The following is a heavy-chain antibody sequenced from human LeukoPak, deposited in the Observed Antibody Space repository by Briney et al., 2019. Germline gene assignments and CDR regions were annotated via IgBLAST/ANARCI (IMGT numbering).Heavy chain of an antibody. CDR2: ISYDGNNK. D-gene: IGHD3-22*01. Sequence: GGSLRLSCAASGFTFSSYGMHWVRQAPGKGLEWVAVISYDGNNKYYTDSVKGRFTISRDNSKNTLYLQMNSLRAEDTAVYYCAAEGDDYYYDSSGYLHRRIHYGMDVWGQGTTVTVSS. CDR1: GFTFSSYG. V-gene: IGHV3-30*03. CDR3: AAEGDDYYYDSSGYLHRRIHYGMDV. J-gene: IGHJ6*02.